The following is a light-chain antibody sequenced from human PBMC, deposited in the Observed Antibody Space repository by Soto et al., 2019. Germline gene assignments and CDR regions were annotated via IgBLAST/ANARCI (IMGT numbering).Light chain of an antibody. V-gene: IGLV1-40*03. CDR2: ANT. J-gene: IGLJ3*02. Sequence: QAVVTQPPSVSGAPGQRVTISCTGSGSNIGAGYAVHWYQHMPGTAPKLLIFANTYRPSGVPERFSGSRSGASASLAITGLQAEDEAAYYCQSYDSGLNGGVFGGGTKLTVL. CDR1: GSNIGAGYA. CDR3: QSYDSGLNGGV.